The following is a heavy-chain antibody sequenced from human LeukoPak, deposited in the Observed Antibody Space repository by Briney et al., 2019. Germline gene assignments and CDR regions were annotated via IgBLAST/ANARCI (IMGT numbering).Heavy chain of an antibody. J-gene: IGHJ5*02. CDR2: ISAYNGNT. V-gene: IGHV1-18*01. Sequence: ASVKVSCKASGYTFTNYGISWVRQAPGQGLEWMGWISAYNGNTNYAQKLQGRVTMTTDTSTSTAYVELRSLRSDDTAVYYCARDSDIVVVPAGSFDPWGQGTLVTVSS. CDR3: ARDSDIVVVPAGSFDP. D-gene: IGHD2-2*01. CDR1: GYTFTNYG.